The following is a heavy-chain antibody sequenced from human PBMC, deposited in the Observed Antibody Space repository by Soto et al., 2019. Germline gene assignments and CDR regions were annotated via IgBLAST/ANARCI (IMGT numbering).Heavy chain of an antibody. Sequence: QVQLVESGGGVVQPGRSLRLSCAASGFTFSSYGIHWVRQAPGKGLEWVAVISHDGSNKNYADSVKGRFTISRDNSKNTLYLQINSLRAEDTAVYYCAKAPIIGTIAYYLDNWGQGTLVTVSS. V-gene: IGHV3-30*18. J-gene: IGHJ4*02. CDR2: ISHDGSNK. CDR3: AKAPIIGTIAYYLDN. D-gene: IGHD1-20*01. CDR1: GFTFSSYG.